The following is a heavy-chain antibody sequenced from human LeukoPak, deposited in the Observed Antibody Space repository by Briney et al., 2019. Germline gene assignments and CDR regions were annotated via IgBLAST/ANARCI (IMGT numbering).Heavy chain of an antibody. J-gene: IGHJ4*02. V-gene: IGHV5-51*01. CDR2: IYPGDSDT. D-gene: IGHD3-10*01. Sequence: GESLKISCKGSGYSFTSYWIGWVRQMPGKGLEWMGIIYPGDSDTRYSPSFQGQVTISADNSITTAHLQWSSLKASDSAIYYCARHSRSGSYSGGVDYWGQGTLVTVSS. CDR1: GYSFTSYW. CDR3: ARHSRSGSYSGGVDY.